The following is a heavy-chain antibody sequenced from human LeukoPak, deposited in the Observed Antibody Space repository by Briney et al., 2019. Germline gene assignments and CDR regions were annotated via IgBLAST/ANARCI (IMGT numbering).Heavy chain of an antibody. CDR1: GFTFRGSA. CDR2: IRSKANSYAT. V-gene: IGHV3-73*01. Sequence: PGASLRLSCAASGFTFRGSAMDWVRQASGKGLEWVGRIRSKANSYATAYAASGKGRFTISRDDSKNTAYLQTNSLKTGDTAAYYCTGRDAFAIWGQGTMVTVSS. J-gene: IGHJ3*02. CDR3: TGRDAFAI.